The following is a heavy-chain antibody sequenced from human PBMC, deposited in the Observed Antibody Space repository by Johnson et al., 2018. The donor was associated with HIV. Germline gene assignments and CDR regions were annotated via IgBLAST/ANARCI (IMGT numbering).Heavy chain of an antibody. D-gene: IGHD2-2*01. V-gene: IGHV3-30*02. CDR3: AKDSSSRMGFPGFDI. CDR2: IRYDGSNK. CDR1: GFTFSSYG. J-gene: IGHJ3*02. Sequence: QMQLVESGGGVVRPGGSLRLSCAASGFTFSSYGMHWVRQAPGKGLEWVAFIRYDGSNKYYEDSVKGRFTISRDNSKNTMYLQMHSLRVEDTAVYYCAKDSSSRMGFPGFDIWGQGTRVTVSS.